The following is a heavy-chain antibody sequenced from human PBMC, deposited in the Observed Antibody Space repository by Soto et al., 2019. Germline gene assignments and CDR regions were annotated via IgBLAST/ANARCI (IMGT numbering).Heavy chain of an antibody. V-gene: IGHV4-30-4*01. Sequence: QVQLQESGPGLVKPSQTLSLTCTVSGGSISSGDYYWSWIRQPPGKGLEWIGYIYYSGSTYYNPPRESRVTISVDTSMHQFSLKLSSVPAADTAVYYCARVGGFGATTIDYWGQGTLVTVSS. CDR1: GGSISSGDYY. D-gene: IGHD3-10*01. CDR2: IYYSGST. CDR3: ARVGGFGATTIDY. J-gene: IGHJ4*02.